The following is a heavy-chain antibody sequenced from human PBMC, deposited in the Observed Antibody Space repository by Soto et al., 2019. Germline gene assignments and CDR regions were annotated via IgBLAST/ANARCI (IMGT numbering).Heavy chain of an antibody. CDR3: ARDRTTVNWYFAL. J-gene: IGHJ2*01. V-gene: IGHV4-59*01. Sequence: QVQLQESGPALVKTSETLSLTCTVSGDSITTNYWSWLRQPPGKGLESIGHIYYSENTNDSPSLRSRATISMETSKNQLSLKLTSVTAADTAVYYCARDRTTVNWYFALWGRGTLVTVSS. CDR2: IYYSENT. D-gene: IGHD3-16*02. CDR1: GDSITTNY.